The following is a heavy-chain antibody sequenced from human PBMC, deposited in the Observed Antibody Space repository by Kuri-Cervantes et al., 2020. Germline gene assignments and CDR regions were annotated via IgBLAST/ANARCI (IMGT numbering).Heavy chain of an antibody. J-gene: IGHJ4*02. V-gene: IGHV3-43D*04. Sequence: LSLTCAVSGFTPSRYGMHWVRQAPGKGLEWVSFISWDGSSTYYADSVKGRFTISRDNNINALYLQMNSLRAEDTAFYYCTKPISGRDRGFDYWGQGTLVTVSS. D-gene: IGHD1-14*01. CDR1: GFTPSRYG. CDR3: TKPISGRDRGFDY. CDR2: ISWDGSST.